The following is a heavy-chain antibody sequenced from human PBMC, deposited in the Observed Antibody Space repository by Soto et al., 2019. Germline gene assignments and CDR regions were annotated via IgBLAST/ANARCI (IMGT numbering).Heavy chain of an antibody. CDR1: GFTFSSYA. CDR2: ISYDGSNK. V-gene: IGHV3-30-3*01. Sequence: QVQLVESGGGVVQPGRSLRLSCAASGFTFSSYAMHWVRQAPGKGLEWVAVISYDGSNKYYADSVKGRFTISRDNSKNALYLQMNSLRAEDTAVYDCARGWGSGYHPYFDLWGRGTLVTVSS. J-gene: IGHJ2*01. CDR3: ARGWGSGYHPYFDL. D-gene: IGHD3-22*01.